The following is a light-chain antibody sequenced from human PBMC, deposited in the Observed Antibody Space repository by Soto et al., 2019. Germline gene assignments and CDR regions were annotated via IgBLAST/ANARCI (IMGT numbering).Light chain of an antibody. CDR2: AAS. CDR3: QKHDTAPWT. Sequence: DIQMTQSPSSLSASVGDRVTITCRASQGISNYLAWYQQKPGKVHKLLIYAASTLQSGVPSRFSGSGSGTHFPLTSSGLQPEDVATYYCQKHDTAPWTFGQGTKVEIK. V-gene: IGKV1-27*01. J-gene: IGKJ1*01. CDR1: QGISNY.